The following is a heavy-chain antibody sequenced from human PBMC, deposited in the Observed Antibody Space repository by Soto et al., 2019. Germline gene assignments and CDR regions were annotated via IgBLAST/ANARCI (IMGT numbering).Heavy chain of an antibody. CDR3: ARGRDWFDP. J-gene: IGHJ5*02. CDR1: GFTFSSYA. Sequence: VQLVESGGGVVQPGRSLRLSCAASGFTFSSYAMHWVRQAPGKGLEWVAVISYDGSNKYYADSVKGRFTISRDNSKNTLYLQMNSLRAEDTAVYYCARGRDWFDPWGQGTLVTVSS. V-gene: IGHV3-30-3*01. CDR2: ISYDGSNK.